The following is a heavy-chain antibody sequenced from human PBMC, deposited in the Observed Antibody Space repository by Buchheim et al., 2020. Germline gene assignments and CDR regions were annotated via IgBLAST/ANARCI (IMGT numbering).Heavy chain of an antibody. CDR1: GFSFKDFA. J-gene: IGHJ5*02. V-gene: IGHV3-30*09. CDR3: ARETRGYSFGP. Sequence: QVQLVESGGGVVQPGRSLRLSCAASGFSFKDFAMHWVRQAPGKGLEWVALISYTGTYKYYAASVKGRFAVSIANSNHSLLLQMDGLRPDDTAMYYCARETRGYSFGPGGQGTL. CDR2: ISYTGTYK. D-gene: IGHD5-12*01.